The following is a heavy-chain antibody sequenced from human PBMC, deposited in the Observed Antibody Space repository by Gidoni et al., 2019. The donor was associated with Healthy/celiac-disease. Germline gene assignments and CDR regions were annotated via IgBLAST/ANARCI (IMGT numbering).Heavy chain of an antibody. D-gene: IGHD4-17*01. CDR2: IIPIFGPA. CDR1: GGTFSSYA. CDR3: ARGSTVQADAFDT. J-gene: IGHJ3*02. V-gene: IGHV1-69*01. Sequence: QVQRGQSGAEGKKPGASVKVSGKESGGTFSSYAISWVRQAPGQGREWMGGIIPIFGPANSAQKFPGRVTITAYDSTSTAYMALCSLRSEDTAVYYCARGSTVQADAFDTWGQGTMVTVSS.